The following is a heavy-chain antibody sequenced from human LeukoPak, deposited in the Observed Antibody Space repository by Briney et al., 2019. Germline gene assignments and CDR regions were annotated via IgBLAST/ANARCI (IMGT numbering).Heavy chain of an antibody. Sequence: PGGSLRLSCAASGFTSSSYAMHWVRQAPGKGLEWVAVISYDGSNKYYADSVKGRFTISRDNSKNTLYPQMNSLRAEDTAVYYCARESRMITFGGVIVTSTGYFDYWGQGTLVTVSS. V-gene: IGHV3-30-3*01. CDR2: ISYDGSNK. D-gene: IGHD3-16*02. CDR3: ARESRMITFGGVIVTSTGYFDY. CDR1: GFTSSSYA. J-gene: IGHJ4*02.